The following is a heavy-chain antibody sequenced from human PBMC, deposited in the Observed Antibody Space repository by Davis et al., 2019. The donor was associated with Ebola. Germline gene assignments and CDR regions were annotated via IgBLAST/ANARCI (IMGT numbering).Heavy chain of an antibody. D-gene: IGHD2-2*01. CDR1: GFIVSNNY. CDR2: ISSSSSYI. J-gene: IGHJ6*03. V-gene: IGHV3-21*01. CDR3: ARDLVVVPAAMFHYYMDV. Sequence: GESLKISCAPSGFIVSNNYMSWVRQAPGKGLEWVSSISSSSSYIYYADSVKGRFTISRDNAKNSLYLQMNSLRAEDTAVYYCARDLVVVPAAMFHYYMDVWGKGTTVTVSS.